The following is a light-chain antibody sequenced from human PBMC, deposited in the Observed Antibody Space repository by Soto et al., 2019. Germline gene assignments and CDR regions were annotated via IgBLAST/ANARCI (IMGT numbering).Light chain of an antibody. CDR2: GAS. CDR1: QSVKSSY. Sequence: EIVLTQSPGTLSLSPGERATLSCRASQSVKSSYIAWYQQKPGQAPRLLIYGASSRATGIPDRFSCSGSGTDFTLTISRLEPEDFAVYYCQQYGGSPPYTFGQGTKLEIK. V-gene: IGKV3-20*01. J-gene: IGKJ2*01. CDR3: QQYGGSPPYT.